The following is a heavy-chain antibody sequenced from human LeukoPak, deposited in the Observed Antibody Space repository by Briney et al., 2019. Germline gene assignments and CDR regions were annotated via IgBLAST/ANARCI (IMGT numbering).Heavy chain of an antibody. CDR2: IWYDGSNK. V-gene: IGHV3-33*01. CDR3: ARDHEGLFDI. Sequence: GRSLRLSCAASGFTFSSYGMHWVRQAPGKGLEWVAVIWYDGSNKYYADSVKGRFTISRDNSKDTLYLQMNSLRAEDTAVYYCARDHEGLFDIWGQGTMVTVSS. D-gene: IGHD3/OR15-3a*01. CDR1: GFTFSSYG. J-gene: IGHJ3*02.